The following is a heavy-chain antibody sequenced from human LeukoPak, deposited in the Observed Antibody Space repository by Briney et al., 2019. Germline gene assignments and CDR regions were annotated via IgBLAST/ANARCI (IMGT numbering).Heavy chain of an antibody. J-gene: IGHJ6*04. V-gene: IGHV4-61*01. CDR2: IYYSGGT. D-gene: IGHD3-10*01. Sequence: SETLSLTCTVSGCSVSSGSYYWTWIRQPPGKGLEWIGYIYYSGGTNYNPSLKSRVIISVDTSKNQFSLKLSSVTAADTAVYYCARAIRMVRGVIPFYYGMDVWGKGTTVTVSS. CDR3: ARAIRMVRGVIPFYYGMDV. CDR1: GCSVSSGSYY.